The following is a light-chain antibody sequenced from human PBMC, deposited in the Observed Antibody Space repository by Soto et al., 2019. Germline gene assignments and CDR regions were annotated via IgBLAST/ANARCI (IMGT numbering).Light chain of an antibody. Sequence: EIVMTQSPATLSVSPGERATLSCRASQSVSRNVAWYQQKPGQAPRLLIHDASTRATGISVRLSGSGSGTQFTLTISILQSEDCAVYYCHQYKNWLWTFGQGPKVEIK. CDR1: QSVSRN. CDR2: DAS. V-gene: IGKV3-15*01. J-gene: IGKJ1*01. CDR3: HQYKNWLWT.